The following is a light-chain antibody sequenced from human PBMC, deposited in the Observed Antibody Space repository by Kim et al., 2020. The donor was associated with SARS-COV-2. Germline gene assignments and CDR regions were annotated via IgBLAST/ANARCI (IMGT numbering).Light chain of an antibody. Sequence: SYELTQPPSVSVSPGQTASITCSGYKLGDNYVSWYQQKPGQSPVVVIYQYIQRPSGIPERFSGSNSGNTATLTISGTQAMDEADYYCQAWDSSTHNYVFGAGTKVTVL. J-gene: IGLJ1*01. CDR3: QAWDSSTHNYV. CDR2: QYI. V-gene: IGLV3-1*01. CDR1: KLGDNY.